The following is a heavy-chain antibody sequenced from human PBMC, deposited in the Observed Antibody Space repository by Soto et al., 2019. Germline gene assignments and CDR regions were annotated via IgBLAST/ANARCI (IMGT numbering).Heavy chain of an antibody. V-gene: IGHV5-51*01. CDR2: MYPGDSDT. CDR1: GYSFPSYW. CDR3: EKEHYVHSYYYAMDA. D-gene: IGHD3-16*01. J-gene: IGHJ6*02. Sequence: GESLKLSCKGSGYSFPSYWIGWVRQMPGKGLEWMVLMYPGDSDTRYSPSFQGQVTISADKSFSTAYLQWSRLKASDTAMYYCEKEHYVHSYYYAMDAWGQGTTVTVS.